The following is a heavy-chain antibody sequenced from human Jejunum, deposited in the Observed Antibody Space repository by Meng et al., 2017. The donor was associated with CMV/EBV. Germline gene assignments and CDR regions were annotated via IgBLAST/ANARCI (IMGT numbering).Heavy chain of an antibody. J-gene: IGHJ4*02. Sequence: EYTFTDYYMHWVQQAPGQGLEWMGWINPNTGGTNYAQKFQGRVTMTRDTSTNTAYMELTRLRSDDTALYYCAKDGGSYLDYYFDYWGQGTLVTVSS. V-gene: IGHV1-2*02. CDR1: EYTFTDYY. CDR2: INPNTGGT. CDR3: AKDGGSYLDYYFDY. D-gene: IGHD1-26*01.